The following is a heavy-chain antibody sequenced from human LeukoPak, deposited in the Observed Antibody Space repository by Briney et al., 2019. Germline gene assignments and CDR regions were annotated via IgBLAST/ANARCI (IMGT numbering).Heavy chain of an antibody. Sequence: GGSLRLSSAASGFTFSSYGMHWVRQAPVQGLELVAFIRYDGSTKYYADSVKGRFTISRDNSKNTLYLQMNSLGAEDTAVYYFSQSDDGIRYFDWLPIDYWGQGTLVTVSS. D-gene: IGHD3-9*01. CDR1: GFTFSSYG. V-gene: IGHV3-30*02. J-gene: IGHJ4*02. CDR3: SQSDDGIRYFDWLPIDY. CDR2: IRYDGSTK.